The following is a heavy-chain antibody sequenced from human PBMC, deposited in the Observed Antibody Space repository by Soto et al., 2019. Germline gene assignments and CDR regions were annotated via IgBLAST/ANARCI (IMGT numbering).Heavy chain of an antibody. Sequence: QVQLQESGPGLVKPSETLSLTCAVSGDSISSYYCMWIRQPPGKGLESIGYLYYGRSANYNPSLKSRGSLSVDTSTNQCSLTLSSMTAADTAVYYCALRSMAVVPEYWGQGTLVTVSS. V-gene: IGHV4-59*01. CDR2: LYYGRSA. J-gene: IGHJ4*02. D-gene: IGHD3-22*01. CDR1: GDSISSYY. CDR3: ALRSMAVVPEY.